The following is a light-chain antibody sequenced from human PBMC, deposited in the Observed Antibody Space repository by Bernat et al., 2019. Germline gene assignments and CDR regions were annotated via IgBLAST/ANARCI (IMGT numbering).Light chain of an antibody. CDR2: DTS. J-gene: IGKJ3*01. CDR3: QQYKVYPFA. V-gene: IGKV1-16*02. CDR1: QDIGSS. Sequence: DIQMAQSPSSLSASLGDRVTITCRASQDIGSSLAWFQQRPGKDPKSLIYDTSRLQSGVPSKFTGSGSGTDFSLTITSLQPEDFVTYYCQQYKVYPFACGPGYKVEIK.